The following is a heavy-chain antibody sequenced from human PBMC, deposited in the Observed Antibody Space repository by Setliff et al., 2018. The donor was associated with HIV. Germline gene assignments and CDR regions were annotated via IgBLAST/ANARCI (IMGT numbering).Heavy chain of an antibody. V-gene: IGHV4-39*01. CDR3: ARRRGQKATGWYYFDF. CDR2: GHYTGNT. Sequence: SETLSLTCTVSGGSISSSSYYWGWIRQPPGKGLEWIGSGHYTGNTYTSPSLKSRATISLDASKNKISLKLTSVTSAGTAVYYCARRRGQKATGWYYFDFWGQGALVTVSS. J-gene: IGHJ4*02. D-gene: IGHD6-19*01. CDR1: GGSISSSSYY.